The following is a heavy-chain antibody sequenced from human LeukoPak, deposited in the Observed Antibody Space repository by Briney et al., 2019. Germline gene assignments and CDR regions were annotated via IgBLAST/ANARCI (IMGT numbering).Heavy chain of an antibody. V-gene: IGHV1-69*04. D-gene: IGHD3-10*01. CDR3: ASIYYSTYYYYGMDV. CDR2: IIPILGVA. Sequence: SVKVSCKASGGTFSSYAISWVRQAPGQGLEWMGRIIPILGVANYAQKFQGRVTITADKSTSTAYMELSSLRSEDTAVYYCASIYYSTYYYYGMDVWGQGTTVTVSS. J-gene: IGHJ6*02. CDR1: GGTFSSYA.